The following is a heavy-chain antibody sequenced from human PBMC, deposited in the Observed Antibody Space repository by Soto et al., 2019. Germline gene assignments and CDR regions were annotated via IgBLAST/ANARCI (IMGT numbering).Heavy chain of an antibody. D-gene: IGHD1-26*01. CDR1: GFSFSSFA. CDR2: IGDSGAST. J-gene: IGHJ6*04. V-gene: IGHV3-23*01. CDR3: AEGVELDV. Sequence: EVLLLESGGGLVQPGGSLRLSCEASGFSFSSFAMNWVRQAPGKGLEWVSAIGDSGASTYYADSVKGRFTISRDNSRNTLYLQLNSVRAEDTAVYYCAEGVELDVWGNGTTVTVSS.